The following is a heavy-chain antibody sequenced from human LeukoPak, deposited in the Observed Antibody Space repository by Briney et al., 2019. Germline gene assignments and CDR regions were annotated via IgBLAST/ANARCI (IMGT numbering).Heavy chain of an antibody. V-gene: IGHV1-69*06. CDR3: ARDRGGSSWFYF. CDR2: IIPAFGTT. D-gene: IGHD6-13*01. CDR1: GGTFSGYA. Sequence: RASVKVSCKASGGTFSGYAINWVRQAPGQGPEWMGVIIPAFGTTNFGPKFQDRVTFTADTSTNTTYMELNSLKSDDTAIYYCARDRGGSSWFYFWGQGTLITISS. J-gene: IGHJ4*02.